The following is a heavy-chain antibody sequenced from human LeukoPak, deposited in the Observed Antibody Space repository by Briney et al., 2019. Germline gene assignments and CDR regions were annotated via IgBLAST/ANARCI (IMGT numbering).Heavy chain of an antibody. CDR2: ISAYNGNT. CDR1: GYTFTSYG. J-gene: IGHJ5*02. CDR3: ARVLSVAASIPDWFDP. D-gene: IGHD2-15*01. V-gene: IGHV1-18*01. Sequence: ASVNVSCKASGYTFTSYGISWVRQAPGQGLEWMGWISAYNGNTNYAQKLQGRVTMTTDTSTSTAYMELRSLRSDDTAVYYCARVLSVAASIPDWFDPWGQGTLVTVSS.